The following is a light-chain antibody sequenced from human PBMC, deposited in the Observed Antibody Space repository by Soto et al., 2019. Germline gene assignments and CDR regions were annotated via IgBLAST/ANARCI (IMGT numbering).Light chain of an antibody. J-gene: IGKJ1*01. CDR3: QRYRT. CDR1: QTISGNS. V-gene: IGKV3-20*01. CDR2: GAS. Sequence: EIVLTQSPDTLSLSPGDRATLSCRASQTISGNSFAWYQQKPGQAPRLLIYGASSRATGIADRFSGSGSGTVFTLTISSLEPADFALPYCQRYRTFGRGTRVEIK.